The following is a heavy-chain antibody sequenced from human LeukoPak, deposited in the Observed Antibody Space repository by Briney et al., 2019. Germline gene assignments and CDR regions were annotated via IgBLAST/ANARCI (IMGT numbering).Heavy chain of an antibody. Sequence: GGSLRLSCAASGFTFSSYAMHWVRQAPGKGLEWVAVISYDGSNKYYADSVKGRFTISRDNAKNSLYLQMNSLRAEDTAMYYCAREPGIGYAFDIWGQGTVVAVSS. J-gene: IGHJ3*02. CDR1: GFTFSSYA. CDR2: ISYDGSNK. CDR3: AREPGIGYAFDI. D-gene: IGHD3-10*01. V-gene: IGHV3-30-3*01.